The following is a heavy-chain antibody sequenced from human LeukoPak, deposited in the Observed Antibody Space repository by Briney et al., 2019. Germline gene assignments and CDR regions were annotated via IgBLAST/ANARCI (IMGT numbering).Heavy chain of an antibody. CDR3: ARHETGPYFDY. Sequence: GESLKISCKGSGYSFNIYWIAWVRQMPGKGLEWMGIIYPSDSDTRYSPSFQGQVTISADKSISTAYLQWSSLKASNTAMYYCARHETGPYFDYWGQGTLVTVSS. D-gene: IGHD1-1*01. J-gene: IGHJ4*02. V-gene: IGHV5-51*01. CDR2: IYPSDSDT. CDR1: GYSFNIYW.